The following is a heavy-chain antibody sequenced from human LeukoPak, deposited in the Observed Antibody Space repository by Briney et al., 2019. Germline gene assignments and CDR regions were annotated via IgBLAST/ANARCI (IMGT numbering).Heavy chain of an antibody. Sequence: GGSLKLSCAASGFTFGNYAMTWVRQAPGKGLEWVSSISSSSSYIYYADSVKGRFTISRDNAKNSLYLQMNSLRAEDTAVYYCARDAGRGNIVVVPAAIDYWGQGTLVTVSS. V-gene: IGHV3-21*01. J-gene: IGHJ4*02. D-gene: IGHD2-2*01. CDR3: ARDAGRGNIVVVPAAIDY. CDR1: GFTFGNYA. CDR2: ISSSSSYI.